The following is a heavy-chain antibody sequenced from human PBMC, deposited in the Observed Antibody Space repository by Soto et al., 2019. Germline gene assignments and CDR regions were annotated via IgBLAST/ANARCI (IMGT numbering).Heavy chain of an antibody. D-gene: IGHD1-7*01. CDR2: IIPILGIA. CDR3: ARDRKLELRDY. J-gene: IGHJ4*02. CDR1: GGTFSSYT. V-gene: IGHV1-69*04. Sequence: SVMVSCKASGGTFSSYTISWVRQAPGQGLEWMGRIIPILGIANYAQKFQGRVTITADKSTSTAYMELSSLRSEDTAVYYCARDRKLELRDYWGQGTLVTVSS.